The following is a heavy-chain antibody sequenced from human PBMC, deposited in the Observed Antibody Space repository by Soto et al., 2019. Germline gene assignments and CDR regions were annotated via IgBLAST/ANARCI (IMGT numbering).Heavy chain of an antibody. Sequence: TLSLTCTVSGGSISSYYWSWIRQPPGKGLEWIGYIYYSGSTNYNPSLKSRVTISVDTSKNQFSLKLSSVTAADTAVYYCARLGCSSTSCYDAFEIWGQGTMVTVSS. J-gene: IGHJ3*02. CDR1: GGSISSYY. V-gene: IGHV4-59*08. CDR2: IYYSGST. CDR3: ARLGCSSTSCYDAFEI. D-gene: IGHD2-2*01.